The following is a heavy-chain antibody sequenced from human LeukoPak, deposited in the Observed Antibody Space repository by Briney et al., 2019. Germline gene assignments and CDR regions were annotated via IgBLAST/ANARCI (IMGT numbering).Heavy chain of an antibody. CDR2: LNWNGDSA. CDR3: SKSGLNRFDY. CDR1: GFTFDDYG. V-gene: IGHV3-20*04. J-gene: IGHJ4*02. D-gene: IGHD2-15*01. Sequence: PGGSLRLSCAASGFTFDDYGMNWVRQAPGKGLEWVSGLNWNGDSAGYADSVKGRFTISRDNSKSTLFLQVISLRAGDTAVYYCSKSGLNRFDYWGQGTLVTVSS.